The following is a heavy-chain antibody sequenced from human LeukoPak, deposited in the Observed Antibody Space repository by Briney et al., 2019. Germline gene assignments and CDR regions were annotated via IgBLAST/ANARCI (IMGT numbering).Heavy chain of an antibody. Sequence: SQTPSLTCTVSGGSISSGGYYWRWVRQHPGKGLEWIGYIYYSGSTYYNPSLKSRVTISVDTSKNQFSLKLSSVTAADTAVYYCAREGKDYDILTGYRNWFDPWGQGTLVTVSS. CDR3: AREGKDYDILTGYRNWFDP. CDR1: GGSISSGGYY. CDR2: IYYSGST. J-gene: IGHJ5*02. V-gene: IGHV4-31*03. D-gene: IGHD3-9*01.